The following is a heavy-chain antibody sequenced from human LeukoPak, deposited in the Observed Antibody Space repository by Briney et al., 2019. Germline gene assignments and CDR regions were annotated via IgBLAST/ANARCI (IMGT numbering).Heavy chain of an antibody. V-gene: IGHV3-48*04. CDR3: ARVWSSGYTKDY. CDR2: ISSSSSTI. CDR1: GFTFSSYS. D-gene: IGHD3-22*01. Sequence: GGSLRLSCAASGFTFSSYSIDWVRQAPGKGLEWLSYISSSSSTIYYADSVRGRFTISRDNAKNSVYLQMNSLRAEDTAVYYCARVWSSGYTKDYWGQGTLVTVSS. J-gene: IGHJ4*02.